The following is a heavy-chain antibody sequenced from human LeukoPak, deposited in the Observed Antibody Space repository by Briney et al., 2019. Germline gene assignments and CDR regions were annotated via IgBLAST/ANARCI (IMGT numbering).Heavy chain of an antibody. CDR3: ASLGRGYSYGPRFDY. D-gene: IGHD5-18*01. V-gene: IGHV4-34*01. CDR2: INHSGST. CDR1: GGSFSGYY. Sequence: SETLSLTCAVYGGSFSGYYWSWIRQPPGKGLEWTGEINHSGSTNYNPSLKSRVTISVDTSKNQFSLKLSSVTAADTAVYYCASLGRGYSYGPRFDYWGQRTLVTVSS. J-gene: IGHJ4*02.